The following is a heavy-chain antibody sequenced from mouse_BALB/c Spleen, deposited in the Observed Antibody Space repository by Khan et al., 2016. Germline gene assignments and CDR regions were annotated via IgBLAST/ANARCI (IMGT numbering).Heavy chain of an antibody. CDR2: ILPGSGST. CDR3: ARGITTATFDY. J-gene: IGHJ2*01. CDR1: GYTFSSYW. Sequence: QMQLEESGAELMKPGASVKISCKATGYTFSSYWIEWVKQRPGHGLEWIGEILPGSGSTNYNEKFKGKATFTADTSSNTAYMQLSSLTSEDSAVYYCARGITTATFDYWGQGTTLTVSS. V-gene: IGHV1-9*01. D-gene: IGHD1-2*01.